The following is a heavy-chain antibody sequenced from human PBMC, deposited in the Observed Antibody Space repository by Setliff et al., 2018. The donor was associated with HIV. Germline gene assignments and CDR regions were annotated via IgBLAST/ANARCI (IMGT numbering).Heavy chain of an antibody. Sequence: SVKVSCKTSGGTFSIFSITWVRQAPGQGLEWMGGVIPSFATANYAQKFQGRITITADELTSTVYMDLNSLKSEDSAVYYCANPHDGGAFDVWGQGTAVTVSS. CDR1: GGTFSIFS. CDR2: VIPSFATA. J-gene: IGHJ3*01. CDR3: ANPHDGGAFDV. D-gene: IGHD1-1*01. V-gene: IGHV1-69*13.